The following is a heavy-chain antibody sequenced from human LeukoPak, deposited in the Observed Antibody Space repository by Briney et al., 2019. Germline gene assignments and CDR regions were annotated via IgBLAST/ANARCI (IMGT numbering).Heavy chain of an antibody. CDR3: ASWGAGGNS. CDR2: IYYSGST. Sequence: SETLSLTCTVSGGSISSYYWSWIRQPPGKGLEWIGYIYYSGSTNYNPSLKSRVTISVDTSKNQFSLKLSSVTAADTAVYYCASWGAGGNSWGQGTLVTVSS. CDR1: GGSISSYY. D-gene: IGHD3-16*01. V-gene: IGHV4-59*01. J-gene: IGHJ4*02.